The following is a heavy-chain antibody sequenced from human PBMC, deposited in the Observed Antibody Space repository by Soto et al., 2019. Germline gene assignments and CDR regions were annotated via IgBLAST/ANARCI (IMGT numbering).Heavy chain of an antibody. J-gene: IGHJ5*02. V-gene: IGHV1-18*01. Sequence: GASVKVSCKTSGYTFSNYGITWVRQAPGQPREWQGWTSRYRNGKNYPQEVQGRVSMTPDTSTATAYMELRSLRSDDTAVYCCARVVPGAEAWFGPWGQGTLVTVSS. D-gene: IGHD1-26*01. CDR3: ARVVPGAEAWFGP. CDR2: TSRYRNGK. CDR1: GYTFSNYG.